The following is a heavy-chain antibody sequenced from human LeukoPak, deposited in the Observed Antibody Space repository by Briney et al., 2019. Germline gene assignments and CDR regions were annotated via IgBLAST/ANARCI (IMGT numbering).Heavy chain of an antibody. V-gene: IGHV4-39*07. D-gene: IGHD6-13*01. CDR1: GGSISSSSYY. Sequence: PSETLSLTCTVSGGSISSSSYYWGWIRQPPGRGLEWIGSIYYSGSTYYNPSLKSRVTISVDTSKNQFSLKLSSVTAADTAVYYCARDKRVGYQRRSGYSSSWSQAYYYYMDVWGKGTTVTISS. CDR3: ARDKRVGYQRRSGYSSSWSQAYYYYMDV. J-gene: IGHJ6*03. CDR2: IYYSGST.